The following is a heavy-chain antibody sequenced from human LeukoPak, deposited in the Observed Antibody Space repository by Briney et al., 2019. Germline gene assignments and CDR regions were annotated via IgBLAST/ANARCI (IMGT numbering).Heavy chain of an antibody. CDR3: ARGLRRRSRKRYFDL. CDR2: INHSGST. Sequence: SETLSLTCAVYGGSFSGYYWSWIRQPPGKGLEWIGEINHSGSTNYNPSLKSRVTISVDTSKNQFSLKLSSVTAADTAVYYCARGLRRRSRKRYFDLWGQGTLVNV. CDR1: GGSFSGYY. J-gene: IGHJ4*03. D-gene: IGHD4-17*01. V-gene: IGHV4-34*01.